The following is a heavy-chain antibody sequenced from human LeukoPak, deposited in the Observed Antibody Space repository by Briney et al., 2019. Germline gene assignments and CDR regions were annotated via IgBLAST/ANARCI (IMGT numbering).Heavy chain of an antibody. CDR2: VCYSGST. CDR1: GGSLNNHC. Sequence: SETLSLTCTVSGGSLNNHCWSWIRQPPGKGLEGIGFVCYSGSTESNLSLKTRVTISLGTSNNQSSLKVTSVTTADTAVYYCARLSHIAAAGAYSYYSLDVWGQGTTVTVSS. D-gene: IGHD6-13*01. CDR3: ARLSHIAAAGAYSYYSLDV. V-gene: IGHV4-59*11. J-gene: IGHJ6*02.